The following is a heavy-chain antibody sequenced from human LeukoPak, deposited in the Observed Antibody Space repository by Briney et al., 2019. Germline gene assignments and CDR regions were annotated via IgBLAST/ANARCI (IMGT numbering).Heavy chain of an antibody. CDR1: GFTFSSYV. D-gene: IGHD3-10*01. Sequence: GGSLRLSCSASGFTFSSYVMTWVRQAPGQGLEWVSAISGSGDDTYYADSVKGRFTISRDNSKNTLYLQMNSLRAEDTAVYYCAKKEAMIRGIPYYYDFWGQGTLVTVSS. CDR3: AKKEAMIRGIPYYYDF. CDR2: ISGSGDDT. J-gene: IGHJ4*02. V-gene: IGHV3-23*01.